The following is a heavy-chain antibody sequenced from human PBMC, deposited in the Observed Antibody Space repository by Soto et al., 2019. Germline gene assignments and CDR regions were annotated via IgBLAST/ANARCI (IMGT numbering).Heavy chain of an antibody. V-gene: IGHV4-39*01. J-gene: IGHJ4*02. D-gene: IGHD6-19*01. CDR1: GGSISSSSYY. CDR3: ARRTVNIRTFYSGLKTHCFDY. CDR2: IYYSGST. Sequence: QLQLQESGPGLVKPSETLSLTCAVSGGSISSSSYYWGWIRQPPGKGLEWIGSIYYSGSTYYTPSLQSRVAISVDTSKTQFSLKLTSVTAADTAVYYCARRTVNIRTFYSGLKTHCFDYWGQGTLVTVSS.